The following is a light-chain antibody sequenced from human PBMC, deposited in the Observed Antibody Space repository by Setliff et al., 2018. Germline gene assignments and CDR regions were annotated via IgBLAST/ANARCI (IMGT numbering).Light chain of an antibody. Sequence: DIQMTQSPSSLSASVGDRVTITCRASQGITNYLAWYQQKPGKVPKSLIYAASILQSWAPSRFSGSGSGTGFTLTITNLQPEDVATYYCQKYNSAPRTFGGGTKVDIK. V-gene: IGKV1-27*01. CDR2: AAS. CDR3: QKYNSAPRT. J-gene: IGKJ4*01. CDR1: QGITNY.